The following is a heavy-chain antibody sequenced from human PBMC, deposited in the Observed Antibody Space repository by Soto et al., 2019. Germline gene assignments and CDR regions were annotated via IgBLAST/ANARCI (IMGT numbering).Heavy chain of an antibody. CDR1: GGSISSYY. CDR3: ASGVFRFWFDP. CDR2: IYYSGST. Sequence: QVQLQESGPGLVKPSETLSLTCTVSGGSISSYYWSWIRQPPGKGLEWIGYIYYSGSTNYNPSLKSXXAXSXXTSKNQFSLKLSSVTAADTAVYYCASGVFRFWFDPWGQGTLVTVSS. V-gene: IGHV4-59*01. D-gene: IGHD3-10*01. J-gene: IGHJ5*02.